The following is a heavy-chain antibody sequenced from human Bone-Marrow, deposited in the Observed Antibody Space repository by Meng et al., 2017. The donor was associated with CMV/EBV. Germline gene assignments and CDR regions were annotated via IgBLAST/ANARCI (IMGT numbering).Heavy chain of an antibody. CDR3: LTTYNGGSPHRPY. Sequence: GGSLRLSCASFGFALSDAWMTWIRQPPGKGPEWVGRIRNEADGGTVDYGPSVEGRFIISRDDSTNTVYLQMNSLKIEDTAVYYCLTTYNGGSPHRPYWGQGTVVTVSS. CDR1: GFALSDAW. V-gene: IGHV3-15*01. CDR2: IRNEADGGTV. D-gene: IGHD5-12*01. J-gene: IGHJ4*02.